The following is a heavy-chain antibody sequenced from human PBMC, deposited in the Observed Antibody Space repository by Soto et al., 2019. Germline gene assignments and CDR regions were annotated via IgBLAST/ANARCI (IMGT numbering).Heavy chain of an antibody. CDR1: GYTFTGYY. Sequence: ASVKVSCKASGYTFTGYYMHWVRQAPGQGLEWMGWVNPNSGGTTYAQKFQGRVTMTRDKSISTAYMELNRLKSDDTAVYYCASERGLKTGGTVVYFDYWGQGTLVTVSS. V-gene: IGHV1-2*02. CDR2: VNPNSGGT. D-gene: IGHD2-15*01. CDR3: ASERGLKTGGTVVYFDY. J-gene: IGHJ4*02.